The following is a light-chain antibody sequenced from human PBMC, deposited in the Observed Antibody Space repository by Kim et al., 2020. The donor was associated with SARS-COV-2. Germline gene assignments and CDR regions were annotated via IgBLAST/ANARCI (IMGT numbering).Light chain of an antibody. CDR2: GKD. CDR1: SLKSYF. CDR3: YSRDTSGNQWV. V-gene: IGLV3-19*01. J-gene: IGLJ3*02. Sequence: SSELTQDPAVSVALRQTVRITCQGDSLKSYFASWYQQKPGQAPVLVIYGKDNRPSGIPDRFSGSRSGNTASLTITGTQAEDEGDYYCYSRDTSGNQWVFGGGTKLTVL.